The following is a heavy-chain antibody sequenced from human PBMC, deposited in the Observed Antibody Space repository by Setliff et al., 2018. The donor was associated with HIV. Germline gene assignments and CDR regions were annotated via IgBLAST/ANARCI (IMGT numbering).Heavy chain of an antibody. D-gene: IGHD3-10*01. J-gene: IGHJ4*02. V-gene: IGHV4-4*07. Sequence: KPSETLSLTCTVSGVSISNYYWSWIRQPAGKGLEWIGRIYTSGNTNYNPSLKSQVTMSVDTSKKQFSLKLTSVTAADTAVYYCAGHFYYSGSGIWAGLDSWGQGTRVTVSS. CDR3: AGHFYYSGSGIWAGLDS. CDR1: GVSISNYY. CDR2: IYTSGNT.